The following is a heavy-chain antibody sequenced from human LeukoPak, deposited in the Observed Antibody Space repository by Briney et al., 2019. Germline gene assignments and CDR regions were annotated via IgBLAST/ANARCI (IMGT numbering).Heavy chain of an antibody. D-gene: IGHD6-13*01. CDR2: ISYDGSNK. CDR3: ATTDVVAAAGIDY. Sequence: GGSLRLSCAASGFTFSSYAMHWVRQAPGKGLEWVAVISYDGSNKYYADSVKGRFTISRDNSKNTLYLQMNSLRAEDMAVYYCATTDVVAAAGIDYWGQGTLVTVSS. CDR1: GFTFSSYA. V-gene: IGHV3-30-3*01. J-gene: IGHJ4*02.